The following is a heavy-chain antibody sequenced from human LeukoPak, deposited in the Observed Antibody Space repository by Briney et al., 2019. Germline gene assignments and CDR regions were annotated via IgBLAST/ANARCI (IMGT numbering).Heavy chain of an antibody. D-gene: IGHD4-11*01. CDR3: VRLYDDYTNGHFDS. J-gene: IGHJ4*02. CDR2: IFYSGNT. V-gene: IGHV4-39*01. Sequence: SETLSLTCTVSGDSISSSNYYWGWIRQPPGEGLQWIGSIFYSGNTYYNPSLKSRVTISVDTSKNQFSLKLTSVTAADTAVYYCVRLYDDYTNGHFDSWGQGTLVTVSS. CDR1: GDSISSSNYY.